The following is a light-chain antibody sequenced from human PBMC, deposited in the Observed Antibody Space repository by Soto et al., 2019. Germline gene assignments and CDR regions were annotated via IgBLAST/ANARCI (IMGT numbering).Light chain of an antibody. V-gene: IGLV1-40*01. CDR2: GNS. Sequence: QSVLTQPPSVSGAPGQRVTISCTGSSSNIGAGYDVHWYQQLPGTAPKLLIYGNSNRPSGVPDRFSGSKSGTSASLAITGLQAEDEADYYCLFYYGGAWVFGGGTKLTVL. CDR1: SSNIGAGYD. CDR3: LFYYGGAWV. J-gene: IGLJ3*02.